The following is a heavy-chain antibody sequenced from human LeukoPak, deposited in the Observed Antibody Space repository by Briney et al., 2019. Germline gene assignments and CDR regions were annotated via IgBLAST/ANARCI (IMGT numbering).Heavy chain of an antibody. Sequence: GGSLRLSCAASGFTFSSYAMSWVRQAPGKGLEWDSAISGSGGSTYYADSVKGRFTISRDNSKNTLYLQMNSLRAEDTAVYYCANTQGQWLVPFDYWGQGTLVTVSS. CDR1: GFTFSSYA. V-gene: IGHV3-23*01. CDR3: ANTQGQWLVPFDY. D-gene: IGHD6-19*01. J-gene: IGHJ4*02. CDR2: ISGSGGST.